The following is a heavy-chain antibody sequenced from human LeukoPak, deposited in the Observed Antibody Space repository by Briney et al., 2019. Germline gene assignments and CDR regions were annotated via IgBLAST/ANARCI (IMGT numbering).Heavy chain of an antibody. CDR3: ARRDRGHDAFDI. J-gene: IGHJ3*02. Sequence: SETLSLTCTVSGGSLSSNTYYWGWLRQAPGKGLEWIGSMYYSGSTYCNQSLKSRVTISVDTSKNQFSLKLTSVTAADTAVYYCARRDRGHDAFDIWGQGTMVTVSS. V-gene: IGHV4-39*01. CDR1: GGSLSSNTYY. CDR2: MYYSGST.